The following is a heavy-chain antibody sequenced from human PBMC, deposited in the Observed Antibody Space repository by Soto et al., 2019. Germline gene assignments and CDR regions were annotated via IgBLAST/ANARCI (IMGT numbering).Heavy chain of an antibody. CDR1: GGSISSSRHY. Sequence: SETLSLTCTVSGGSISSSRHYWGWIRQPPGKGLEWIGSIYYSGSTYYNPSLKSRVTISVDTSKNQFSLKLSSVTAADTAVYYCASQQLVHYYYGMDVWGQGTTVT. CDR3: ASQQLVHYYYGMDV. CDR2: IYYSGST. J-gene: IGHJ6*02. D-gene: IGHD6-13*01. V-gene: IGHV4-39*01.